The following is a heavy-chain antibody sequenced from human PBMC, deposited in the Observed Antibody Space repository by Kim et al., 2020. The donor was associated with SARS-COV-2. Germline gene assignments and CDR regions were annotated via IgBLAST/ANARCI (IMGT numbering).Heavy chain of an antibody. V-gene: IGHV1-24*01. J-gene: IGHJ3*01. Sequence: ASVKVSCKVSGHPVSELSMYWVRQAPGKRLEWMGSFDPDEGETIYAEKFRGRVTLTEDTSTETPYMELRSLRSDDTAVYYCATDWLRYFDVNSKHALSVWGRGTLVTVSS. CDR1: GHPVSELS. CDR2: FDPDEGET. CDR3: ATDWLRYFDVNSKHALSV. D-gene: IGHD3-9*01.